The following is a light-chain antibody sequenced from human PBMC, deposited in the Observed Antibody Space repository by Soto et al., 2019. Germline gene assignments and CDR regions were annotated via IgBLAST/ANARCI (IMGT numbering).Light chain of an antibody. V-gene: IGKV2-28*01. CDR2: LGS. CDR1: QSLLHSNGYNY. J-gene: IGKJ3*01. CDR3: MQALQTPLT. Sequence: DIVMTQSPLSLPVTPGEPASISCRSSQSLLHSNGYNYLDWYLQKPGQSPQLLIYLGSNRASGGPDRCSGSGSGTDFTLNISRVEAEDVGVYYCMQALQTPLTFGPGTKVDIK.